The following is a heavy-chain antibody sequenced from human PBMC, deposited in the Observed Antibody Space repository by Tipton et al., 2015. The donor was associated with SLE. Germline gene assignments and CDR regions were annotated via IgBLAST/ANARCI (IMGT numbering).Heavy chain of an antibody. CDR3: AKARTTVTSYDAFDI. D-gene: IGHD4-17*01. CDR1: GFTFSSSW. V-gene: IGHV3-23*01. J-gene: IGHJ3*02. CDR2: ISDTAYYK. Sequence: SLRLSCAASGFTFSSSWMHWVRQAPGKGLEWVSAISDTAYYKNYADSVKGRFTISRDNSRNTLSLEMNSLRAEDTAVYYCAKARTTVTSYDAFDIWGQGTMVTVSS.